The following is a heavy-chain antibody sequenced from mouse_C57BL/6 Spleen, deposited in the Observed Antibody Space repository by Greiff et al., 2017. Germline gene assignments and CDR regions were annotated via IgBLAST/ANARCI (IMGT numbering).Heavy chain of an antibody. J-gene: IGHJ1*03. V-gene: IGHV1-80*01. CDR3: ARRGTGDWYFDV. Sequence: VQRVESGAELVQPGASVTISCKASGYAFSSYWMNWVKQRPGKGLEWIGQIYPGDGDSTSNGKVKGKATLTADKSSSTAYMQLSSLSSEDSAVYFCARRGTGDWYFDVWGTGTTVTVSS. CDR1: GYAFSSYW. D-gene: IGHD4-1*01. CDR2: IYPGDGDS.